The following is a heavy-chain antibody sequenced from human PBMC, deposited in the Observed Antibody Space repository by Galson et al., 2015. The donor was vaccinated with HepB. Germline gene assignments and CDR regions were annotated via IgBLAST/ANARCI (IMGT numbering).Heavy chain of an antibody. CDR2: IGTDGSEK. V-gene: IGHV3-7*03. CDR3: ARYGYPYALDV. D-gene: IGHD5-18*01. J-gene: IGHJ6*02. CDR1: GFTFSSYA. Sequence: SLRLSCAASGFTFSSYAMHWVRQAPGKGPEWVAKIGTDGSEKAYVDSVKGRFTISRDNAKNSLYLQMNSLRGADTAAYYCARYGYPYALDVWGQGTTVTVSS.